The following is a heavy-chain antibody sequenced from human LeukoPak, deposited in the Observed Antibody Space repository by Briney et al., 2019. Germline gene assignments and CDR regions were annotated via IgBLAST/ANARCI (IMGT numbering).Heavy chain of an antibody. CDR1: GFTFSSYA. D-gene: IGHD3-22*01. CDR2: ISGSGGST. J-gene: IGHJ5*02. V-gene: IGHV3-23*01. CDR3: AKVRSDSSGYYYGS. Sequence: GGSLRLSSAASGFTFSSYAMSWVRQAPGKGLEWVSAISGSGGSTYYADSVKGRFTISRDNSKNTLYLQMNSLRAEDTAVYYCAKVRSDSSGYYYGSWGQGTLVTVSS.